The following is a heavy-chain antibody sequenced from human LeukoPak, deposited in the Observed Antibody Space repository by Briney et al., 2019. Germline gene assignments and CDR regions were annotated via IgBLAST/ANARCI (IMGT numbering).Heavy chain of an antibody. V-gene: IGHV3-23*01. Sequence: GGSLRLSCAASGFTLSDYNMRWIRQAPGKGLEWVSAITGSGGSTYYAHSVKGRFTISRDNSKNTLYLQINSLRVEDTAVYYCARDQLGAVLYFDYWGQGALVTVSS. CDR1: GFTLSDYN. D-gene: IGHD1-1*01. CDR3: ARDQLGAVLYFDY. J-gene: IGHJ4*02. CDR2: ITGSGGST.